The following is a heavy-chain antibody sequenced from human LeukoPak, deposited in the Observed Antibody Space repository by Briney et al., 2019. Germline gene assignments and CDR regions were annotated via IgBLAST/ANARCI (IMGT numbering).Heavy chain of an antibody. CDR1: GYTFTSND. J-gene: IGHJ5*01. D-gene: IGHD6-13*01. V-gene: IGHV1-8*03. Sequence: GASVKVSCKASGYTFTSNDINWVGQATGQGREWMGWMNPNNGYTGYAQRFQDRVTITRNTPIKTVYMELSSLRSDDTAVYFCARVGVEAAAYTGEGGYNWFDSWGQGTLVTVSS. CDR2: MNPNNGYT. CDR3: ARVGVEAAAYTGEGGYNWFDS.